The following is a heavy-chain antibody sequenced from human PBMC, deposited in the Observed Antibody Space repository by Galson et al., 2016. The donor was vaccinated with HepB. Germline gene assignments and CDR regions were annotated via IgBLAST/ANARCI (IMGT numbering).Heavy chain of an antibody. Sequence: SLRLSCAASGFTFNSYGMSWVRQAPGKGLEWVSSISGSGVYTSYADSVKGRFTIPRDNSKTTVHLQMDSLRAEDTAVYYCAKNRYDYGPLDYWGQGTLVTVSS. V-gene: IGHV3-23*01. CDR2: ISGSGVYT. D-gene: IGHD4/OR15-4a*01. CDR3: AKNRYDYGPLDY. J-gene: IGHJ4*02. CDR1: GFTFNSYG.